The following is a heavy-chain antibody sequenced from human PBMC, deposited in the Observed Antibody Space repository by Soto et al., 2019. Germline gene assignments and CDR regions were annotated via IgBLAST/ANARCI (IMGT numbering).Heavy chain of an antibody. Sequence: PWETLSLTCTVSGHSISSGFYYWGWVRQPPGKGLEWIGSIYHSGSAYFNPSLKSRVNMSVDTSKNQLSLRLSSVTAADTAVYYCARYGYSYSARLFDSWGQGTPVPVS. CDR1: GHSISSGFYY. CDR2: IYHSGSA. D-gene: IGHD5-18*01. J-gene: IGHJ4*02. CDR3: ARYGYSYSARLFDS. V-gene: IGHV4-38-2*02.